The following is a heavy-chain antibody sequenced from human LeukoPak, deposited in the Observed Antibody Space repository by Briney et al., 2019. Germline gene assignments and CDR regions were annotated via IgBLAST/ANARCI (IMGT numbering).Heavy chain of an antibody. CDR2: ISSSSSII. J-gene: IGHJ6*03. D-gene: IGHD5-18*01. V-gene: IGHV3-48*01. Sequence: GGSLRLSCAASGFTFSTHSMNWVRQAPGKGLEWVSYISSSSSIIYYADSVKGRFTISRDNAKNSLYLQMNSLRAEDTAVYYCAKDTAMVTYYYYFYYMDVWGKGTAVTVSS. CDR1: GFTFSTHS. CDR3: AKDTAMVTYYYYFYYMDV.